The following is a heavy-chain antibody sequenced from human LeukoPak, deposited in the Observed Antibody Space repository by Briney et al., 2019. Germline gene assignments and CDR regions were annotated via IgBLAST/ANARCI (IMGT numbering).Heavy chain of an antibody. CDR1: GFIVSSNY. V-gene: IGHV3-53*01. D-gene: IGHD3-22*01. CDR2: IYSGGST. CDR3: ARGLYDSSGYSGNDAFDI. Sequence: GGSLRLSCAASGFIVSSNYMSWVRQAPGKGLEWASVIYSGGSTYYADSVQGRFTISRDNSKNTPHLQMNSLRAEDTAVYYCARGLYDSSGYSGNDAFDIWGQGTMVTVSS. J-gene: IGHJ3*02.